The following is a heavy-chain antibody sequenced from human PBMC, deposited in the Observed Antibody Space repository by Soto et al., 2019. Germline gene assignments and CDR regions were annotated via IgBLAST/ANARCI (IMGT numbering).Heavy chain of an antibody. V-gene: IGHV4-39*01. D-gene: IGHD5-18*01. CDR1: GGSISSSSYY. CDR3: ARQGANVDTAMVYFDY. CDR2: IYYSGST. J-gene: IGHJ4*02. Sequence: SETLSLTCTVSGGSISSSSYYWGWIRQPPGKGLEWIGSIYYSGSTYYNPSLKSRVTISVDTSKNQFSLKLSSVTAADTAVYYCARQGANVDTAMVYFDYWGQGTLVTVSS.